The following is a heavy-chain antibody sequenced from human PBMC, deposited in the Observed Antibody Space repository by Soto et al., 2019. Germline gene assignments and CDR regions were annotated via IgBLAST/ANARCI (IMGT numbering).Heavy chain of an antibody. D-gene: IGHD5-12*01. CDR1: GFTFSSYA. Sequence: GGSLRLSCAASGFTFSSYAMSWVRQAPGKGLEWVSAISGSGGSTYYADSRKGRFTISIDNSKNTLYLQMNSMRAEDTVVYYCAKRATPGFYYYYMDVWGKGTTVTVSS. J-gene: IGHJ6*03. CDR3: AKRATPGFYYYYMDV. V-gene: IGHV3-23*01. CDR2: ISGSGGST.